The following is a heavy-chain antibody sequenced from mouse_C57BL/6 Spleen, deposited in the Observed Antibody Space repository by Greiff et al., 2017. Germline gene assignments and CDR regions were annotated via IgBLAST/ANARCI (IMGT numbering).Heavy chain of an antibody. J-gene: IGHJ4*01. V-gene: IGHV5-17*01. CDR3: ARGIYYDYPYAMDY. D-gene: IGHD2-4*01. Sequence: EVQGVESGGGLVKPGGSLKLSCAASGFTFSDYGMHWVRQAPEKGLEWVAYISSGSSTIYYADTVKGRFTISRDNAKNTLFLQMTSLRSEDTAMYYCARGIYYDYPYAMDYWGQGTSVTVSS. CDR2: ISSGSSTI. CDR1: GFTFSDYG.